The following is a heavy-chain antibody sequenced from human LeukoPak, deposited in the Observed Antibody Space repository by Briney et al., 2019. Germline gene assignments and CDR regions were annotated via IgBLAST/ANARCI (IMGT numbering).Heavy chain of an antibody. Sequence: PGGSLRLSCAASGFTVSSNYMSWVRQAPGKGLEWVSVIYSGGNTYYADSVKGRFTISRDNSKNTLYLQMNSLRAEDTAVYYCALQSGGKQLVPDWYEYYYYMDVWGKGTTVTVSS. V-gene: IGHV3-53*01. CDR3: ALQSGGKQLVPDWYEYYYYMDV. J-gene: IGHJ6*03. CDR1: GFTVSSNY. CDR2: IYSGGNT. D-gene: IGHD6-6*01.